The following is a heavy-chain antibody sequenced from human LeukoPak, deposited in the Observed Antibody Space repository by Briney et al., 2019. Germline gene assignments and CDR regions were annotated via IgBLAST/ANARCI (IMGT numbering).Heavy chain of an antibody. V-gene: IGHV1-18*01. CDR2: ISAKNGNI. CDR1: GYTFSNYG. Sequence: ASVKVSCKASGYTFSNYGMCWVRQAPGQGLEWMGWISAKNGNIDYAQKLQGRVTMTADRSTNTAYMEMRSLTSDDTAVYYCARRIVGGHLGDYWGQGTLVTVSS. CDR3: ARRIVGGHLGDY. D-gene: IGHD1-26*01. J-gene: IGHJ4*02.